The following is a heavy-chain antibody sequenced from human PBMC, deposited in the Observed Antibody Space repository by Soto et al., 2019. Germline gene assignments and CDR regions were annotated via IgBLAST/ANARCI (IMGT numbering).Heavy chain of an antibody. CDR1: GFTFNNYG. V-gene: IGHV3-23*01. CDR3: AKAATVVTLYYFDY. Sequence: PGGSLRLSCAASGFTFNNYGMSWVRQAPGKGLEWVSAITDSGGSTYYADSVKGRFTISRDNSKNTVYLQMNSLRAEDTAVYYSAKAATVVTLYYFDYWGQGTLVTVSS. D-gene: IGHD4-17*01. J-gene: IGHJ4*02. CDR2: ITDSGGST.